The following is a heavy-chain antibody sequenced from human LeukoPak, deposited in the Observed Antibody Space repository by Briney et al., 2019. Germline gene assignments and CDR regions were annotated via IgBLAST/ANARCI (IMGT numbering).Heavy chain of an antibody. Sequence: ASVKVSCKVSGDMLTELSMHWVRQAPGKGLEWMGGFVPEHEDTFYAPKFQGRLSMTEDTSTDTAYMELSSLRSEDTAVDYFATPYPDGDIGVVIAASPYRAFDIWGQGTMVTVSS. D-gene: IGHD2-15*01. CDR1: GDMLTELS. V-gene: IGHV1-24*01. CDR2: FVPEHEDT. CDR3: ATPYPDGDIGVVIAASPYRAFDI. J-gene: IGHJ3*02.